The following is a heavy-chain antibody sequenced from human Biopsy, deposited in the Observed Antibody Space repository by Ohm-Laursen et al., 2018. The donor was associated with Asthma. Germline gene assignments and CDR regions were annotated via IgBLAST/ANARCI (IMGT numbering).Heavy chain of an antibody. V-gene: IGHV3-53*01. CDR3: AKDWKSLYVQYFFEY. CDR2: IYSGGTS. J-gene: IGHJ4*02. D-gene: IGHD5/OR15-5a*01. Sequence: SLRLSCAAPGFAVSRDYMFWVRQAPGKGLEWVSVIYSGGTSHTADSVRGRFTISRDYSKNTLYLQMHSLRAEDTAVYYCAKDWKSLYVQYFFEYWGQGTLVTVSS. CDR1: GFAVSRDY.